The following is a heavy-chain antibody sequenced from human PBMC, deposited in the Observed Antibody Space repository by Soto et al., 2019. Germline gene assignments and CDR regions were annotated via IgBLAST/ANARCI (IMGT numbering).Heavy chain of an antibody. Sequence: QVQLVQSGAEVKKPGSSVKVSCKASGGTFNNHAINWVRQAPGQGLEWMGGIIPIFGTANYAQKFQGRVTITADESTSTAYMELSSLRSEDTAVYYCARDGGRHSGGIDYWGQGTLVTVSS. J-gene: IGHJ4*02. D-gene: IGHD1-26*01. CDR1: GGTFNNHA. CDR3: ARDGGRHSGGIDY. V-gene: IGHV1-69*01. CDR2: IIPIFGTA.